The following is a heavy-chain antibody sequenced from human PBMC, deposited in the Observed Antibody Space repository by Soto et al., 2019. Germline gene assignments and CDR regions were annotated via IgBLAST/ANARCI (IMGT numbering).Heavy chain of an antibody. Sequence: PGGSLRLSCAASGFTFSSYSMNWVRQAPGKGLEWVSSISSSSSYIYYADSVKGRFTISRDNAKNSLYLQMNSLRAEDTAVYYCARASDCSGGSCYHLYYYSYMDVWGKGTTVTVSS. CDR3: ARASDCSGGSCYHLYYYSYMDV. J-gene: IGHJ6*03. V-gene: IGHV3-21*01. CDR1: GFTFSSYS. CDR2: ISSSSSYI. D-gene: IGHD2-15*01.